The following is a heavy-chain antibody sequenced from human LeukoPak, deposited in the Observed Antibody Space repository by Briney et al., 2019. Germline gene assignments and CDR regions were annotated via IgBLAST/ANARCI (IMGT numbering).Heavy chain of an antibody. CDR2: INHGGST. CDR1: GGSFSGYY. CDR3: ARGRYSSSWYAPAYDAFDI. J-gene: IGHJ3*02. V-gene: IGHV4-34*01. Sequence: SETLSLTCAVYGGSFSGYYWSWIRQPPGKGLEWIGEINHGGSTNYNPSLKSRVTISVDTSKNQFSLKLSSVTAADTAVYYCARGRYSSSWYAPAYDAFDIWGQGTMVTASS. D-gene: IGHD6-13*01.